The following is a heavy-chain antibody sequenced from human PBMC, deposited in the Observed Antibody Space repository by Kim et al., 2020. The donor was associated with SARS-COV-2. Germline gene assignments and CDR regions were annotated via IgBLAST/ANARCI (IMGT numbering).Heavy chain of an antibody. Sequence: GGSLRLSCAASGFTFSSYAMSWVRQAPGKGLEWVSAISGSGGSTYYADSVKGRFTISRDNSKNTLYLQMNSLRAEDTAVYYCAKDGPTRRSSSWPFDYWGQGTLVTVSS. CDR3: AKDGPTRRSSSWPFDY. V-gene: IGHV3-23*01. CDR1: GFTFSSYA. CDR2: ISGSGGST. J-gene: IGHJ4*02. D-gene: IGHD6-13*01.